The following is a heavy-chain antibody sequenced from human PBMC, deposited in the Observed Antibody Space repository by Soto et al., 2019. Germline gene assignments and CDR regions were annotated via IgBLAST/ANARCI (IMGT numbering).Heavy chain of an antibody. V-gene: IGHV3-23*01. D-gene: IGHD6-19*01. CDR1: GFTFSSYA. CDR3: AKGGRYSSGWLSSFDF. J-gene: IGHJ4*02. CDR2: ISGSGGST. Sequence: GGSLRLSCAASGFTFSSYAMSWVRQAPGKGLEWVSAISGSGGSTYYADSVKGRFTISRDNSKNTLYLQMNSLRAEDTAVYYCAKGGRYSSGWLSSFDFWGQGTLVTVSS.